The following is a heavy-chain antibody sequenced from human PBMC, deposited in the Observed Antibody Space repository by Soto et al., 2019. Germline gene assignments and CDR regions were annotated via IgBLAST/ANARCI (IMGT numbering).Heavy chain of an antibody. D-gene: IGHD6-6*01. CDR2: IWYDGSNK. CDR1: GFTFSSYG. J-gene: IGHJ4*02. CDR3: ARDRGPIAARPGDLGY. V-gene: IGHV3-33*01. Sequence: SLRLSCAASGFTFSSYGMHWVRQAPGKGLEWVAVIWYDGSNKYYADSVKGRFTISRDNSKNTLYLQMNSLRAEDTAVYYCARDRGPIAARPGDLGYWGQGTLVTVSS.